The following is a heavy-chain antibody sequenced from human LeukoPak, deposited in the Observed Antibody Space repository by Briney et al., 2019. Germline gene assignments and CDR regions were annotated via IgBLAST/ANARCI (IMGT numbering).Heavy chain of an antibody. CDR3: ARGGGYYDSSGYHN. CDR1: GYTFTGYY. CDR2: INPNSGGT. J-gene: IGHJ4*02. D-gene: IGHD3-22*01. V-gene: IGHV1-2*02. Sequence: ASVKVSCTASGYTFTGYYMHWVRQAPGQGLEWMGWINPNSGGTNYAQKFQGRVTMTRDTSISTAYMELSRLRSDDTAVYYCARGGGYYDSSGYHNWGQGTLVTVSS.